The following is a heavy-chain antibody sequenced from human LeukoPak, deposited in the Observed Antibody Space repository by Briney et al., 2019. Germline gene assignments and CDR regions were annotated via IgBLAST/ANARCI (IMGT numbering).Heavy chain of an antibody. CDR1: GSRPDDYA. CDR3: AKDFGERTAAIAF. D-gene: IGHD2-2*01. Sequence: GRSLRLSCVASGSRPDDYAMHWVRHVSGKGLEWVAGIRRKSGIIGYADSVKGRFTISRDNAKNSLFLQMNSLRPDDTALYFCAKDFGERTAAIAFWGQGTLVTVSS. V-gene: IGHV3-9*02. CDR2: IRRKSGII. J-gene: IGHJ4*02.